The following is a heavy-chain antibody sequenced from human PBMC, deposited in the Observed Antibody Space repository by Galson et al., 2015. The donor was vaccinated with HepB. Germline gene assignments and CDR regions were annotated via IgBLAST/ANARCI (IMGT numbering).Heavy chain of an antibody. CDR1: GGTFSSYA. V-gene: IGHV1-69*13. J-gene: IGHJ4*02. CDR2: IIPIFGTA. D-gene: IGHD3-3*01. CDR3: ARVRGKKDFWHSVGPYFDY. Sequence: SVKVSCKASGGTFSSYAISWVRQAPGQGLEWMGGIIPIFGTANYAQKFQGRVTITADESTSTAYMELSSLRSEDTAVYYCARVRGKKDFWHSVGPYFDYWGQGTLVTVSS.